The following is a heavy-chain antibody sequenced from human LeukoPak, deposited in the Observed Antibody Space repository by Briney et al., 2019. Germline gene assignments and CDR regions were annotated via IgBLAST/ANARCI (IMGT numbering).Heavy chain of an antibody. CDR2: ISAYNGHT. V-gene: IGHV1-18*01. Sequence: ASVKVSCKASGYTFTSYGISWVRQAPGQGLEWMGWISAYNGHTNYAQKLQGRVTMTTDTSTSTAYMELRSLRSDDTAVYYCARGGDGSHRRYYYDSSGQHYWGQGTLVTVSS. D-gene: IGHD3-22*01. J-gene: IGHJ4*02. CDR1: GYTFTSYG. CDR3: ARGGDGSHRRYYYDSSGQHY.